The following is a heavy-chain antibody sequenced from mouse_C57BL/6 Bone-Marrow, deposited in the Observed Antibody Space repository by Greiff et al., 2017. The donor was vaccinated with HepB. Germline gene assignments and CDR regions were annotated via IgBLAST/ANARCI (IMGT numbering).Heavy chain of an antibody. CDR1: GFTFSDYG. Sequence: EVKVVESGGGLVKPGGSLKLSCAASGFTFSDYGMHWVRQAPEKGLEWVAYISSGSSTIYYADTVKGRFTISRDNAKNTLFLQMTSLRSEDTAMYYCARDPYYYGSSPQYFDVWGTGTTVTVSS. CDR3: ARDPYYYGSSPQYFDV. CDR2: ISSGSSTI. J-gene: IGHJ1*03. D-gene: IGHD1-1*01. V-gene: IGHV5-17*01.